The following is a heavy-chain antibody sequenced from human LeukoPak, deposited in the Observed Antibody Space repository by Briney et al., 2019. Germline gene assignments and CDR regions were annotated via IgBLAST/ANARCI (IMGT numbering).Heavy chain of an antibody. J-gene: IGHJ4*02. Sequence: GGSLRLSCAASGFSFSSYWMSWVRQDPGKGREWVLLISYDGSNRYYVDSVKGRFTISRDNSKNTLYVQMNSLRAEDTAVHYCARGDPSSSDWNGVGNYWGQGTLVTVS. CDR1: GFSFSSYW. CDR3: ARGDPSSSDWNGVGNY. CDR2: ISYDGSNR. V-gene: IGHV3-30*03. D-gene: IGHD3-22*01.